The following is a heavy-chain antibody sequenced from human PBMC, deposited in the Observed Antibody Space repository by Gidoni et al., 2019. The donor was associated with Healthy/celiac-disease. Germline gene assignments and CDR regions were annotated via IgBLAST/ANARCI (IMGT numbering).Heavy chain of an antibody. Sequence: QLQLQESCPGLVKPSETLSLTCPVSGGSISSSSSYWASIRQPTGKGLEWIGSIYYSGSTYYNPSLKSRVTISVDTSKNQFSLKLSSVTAADTAVYYCARRRYCSSTSCFRGYYYYGMDVWGQGTTVTVSS. D-gene: IGHD2-2*01. CDR1: GGSISSSSSY. CDR2: IYYSGST. CDR3: ARRRYCSSTSCFRGYYYYGMDV. J-gene: IGHJ6*02. V-gene: IGHV4-39*01.